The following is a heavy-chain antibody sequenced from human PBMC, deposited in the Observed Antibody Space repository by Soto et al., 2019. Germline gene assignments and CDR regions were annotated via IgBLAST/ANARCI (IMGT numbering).Heavy chain of an antibody. Sequence: QVQLVQSGAEVKKPGASVKVSCKASGYTFTSYGISWVRQAPGQGLEWMGWISAYNGNTNYAQKLQGRVTMTTDTSTSTAYMELRSRRSDDTAVYYCARDPSMVRGVIDYYYYGMDVWGQGTTVTVSS. J-gene: IGHJ6*02. CDR2: ISAYNGNT. CDR3: ARDPSMVRGVIDYYYYGMDV. D-gene: IGHD3-10*01. CDR1: GYTFTSYG. V-gene: IGHV1-18*04.